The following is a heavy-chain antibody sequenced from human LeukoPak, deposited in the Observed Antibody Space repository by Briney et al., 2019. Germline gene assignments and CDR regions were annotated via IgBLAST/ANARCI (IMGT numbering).Heavy chain of an antibody. J-gene: IGHJ6*02. Sequence: GGGLRVSCAAPGFTFSDDYMSWIRQAPGKGLGWVSYISSSGSTIYYAVSVKGRFTISRDNAKNSLYLQMNSLRAEDTAVYYCAREGSGGALGYYGMDVWGQGTTVTVSS. V-gene: IGHV3-11*01. D-gene: IGHD6-19*01. CDR3: AREGSGGALGYYGMDV. CDR1: GFTFSDDY. CDR2: ISSSGSTI.